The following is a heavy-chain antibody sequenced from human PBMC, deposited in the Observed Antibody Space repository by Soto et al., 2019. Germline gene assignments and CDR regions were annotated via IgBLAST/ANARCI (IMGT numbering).Heavy chain of an antibody. CDR1: GFTFSSYG. J-gene: IGHJ6*02. Sequence: QVQLVESGGGVVQPGRSLRLSCAASGFTFSSYGMHWVRQAPGKGLEWVAVISYDGSNKNYADSVKGRFNISRHNSKNTQYLQLNSLRAEDTAVYYCAKEVWNGPMDVWGQGTTVTVSS. CDR3: AKEVWNGPMDV. CDR2: ISYDGSNK. D-gene: IGHD3-3*01. V-gene: IGHV3-30*18.